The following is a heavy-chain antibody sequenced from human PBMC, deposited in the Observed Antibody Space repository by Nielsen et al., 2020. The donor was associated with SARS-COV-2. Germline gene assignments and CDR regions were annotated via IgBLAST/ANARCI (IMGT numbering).Heavy chain of an antibody. J-gene: IGHJ6*02. V-gene: IGHV3-7*01. Sequence: GGSLRLSCAASGFTFSSYWMSWVRQAPGKGLEWVANIKQDGSERYYVDSVKGRFTISRDNVENSLHLQMNSLRAEDTAVYYCAREDYDSLTGYFKGMDVWGQGTTVTVSS. D-gene: IGHD3-9*01. CDR1: GFTFSSYW. CDR2: IKQDGSER. CDR3: AREDYDSLTGYFKGMDV.